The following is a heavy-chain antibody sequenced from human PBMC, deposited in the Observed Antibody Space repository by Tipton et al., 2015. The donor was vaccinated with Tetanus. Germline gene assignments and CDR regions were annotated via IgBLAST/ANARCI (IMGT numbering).Heavy chain of an antibody. J-gene: IGHJ6*02. D-gene: IGHD3-22*01. Sequence: TLSLTCTVSGGSISSDGAYWSWIRQPPGKGLEWIGYIYYSGTTYYSPSLKSRVTISVDTSNNHFSLKLSSVTAADTAVYYCARATPSGSYFVRYYSMDVWGQGTTVVVSS. V-gene: IGHV4-30-4*08. CDR1: GGSISSDGAY. CDR2: IYYSGTT. CDR3: ARATPSGSYFVRYYSMDV.